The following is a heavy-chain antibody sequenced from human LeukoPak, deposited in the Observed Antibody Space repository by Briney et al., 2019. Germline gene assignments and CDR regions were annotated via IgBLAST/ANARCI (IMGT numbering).Heavy chain of an antibody. CDR1: GGSISSSNW. Sequence: SETLSLTCAVSGGSISSSNWWSWARQPPGKGLEWIGEIYHSGSTNYNPSLKSRVIISVDKSKNQFSLKLSSVTAADTAVYYCARYLSDGSGTRWDYWGQGTLVTVSS. J-gene: IGHJ4*02. CDR2: IYHSGST. CDR3: ARYLSDGSGTRWDY. D-gene: IGHD3-10*01. V-gene: IGHV4-4*02.